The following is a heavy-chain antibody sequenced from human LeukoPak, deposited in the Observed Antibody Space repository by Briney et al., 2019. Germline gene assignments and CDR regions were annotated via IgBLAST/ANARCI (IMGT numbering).Heavy chain of an antibody. D-gene: IGHD2/OR15-2a*01. CDR2: IKEDGSET. CDR1: GFIFSNYW. V-gene: IGHV3-7*01. CDR3: ARCIQVQTTFDC. J-gene: IGHJ4*02. Sequence: PGGSLRLSCAASGFIFSNYWMSWVRQAPGKGLEWVANIKEDGSETYYVDSVKGRFTISRDNAKNSLDLQMNSLRAEDTAVYYCARCIQVQTTFDCWGQGTLVTVSS.